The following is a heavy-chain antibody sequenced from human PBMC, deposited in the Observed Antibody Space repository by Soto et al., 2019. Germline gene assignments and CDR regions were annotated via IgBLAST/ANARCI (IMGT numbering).Heavy chain of an antibody. D-gene: IGHD6-13*01. CDR3: AAGYTTGPDAFDI. J-gene: IGHJ3*02. CDR2: IFPGDSDT. V-gene: IGHV5-51*01. CDR1: GYNFANYW. Sequence: RESLKISCKGSGYNFANYWIGWVRQMPGKGLEWMGMIFPGDSDTKNSPSLQGQITMSVDKSDSSAYLQWRSLKASDTAMYYCAAGYTTGPDAFDIWGQGTMVTVSS.